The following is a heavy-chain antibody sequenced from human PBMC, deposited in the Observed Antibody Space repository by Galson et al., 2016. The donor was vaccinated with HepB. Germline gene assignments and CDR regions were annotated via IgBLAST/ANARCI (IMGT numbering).Heavy chain of an antibody. J-gene: IGHJ4*02. CDR2: IYPGDSDT. D-gene: IGHD3-22*01. V-gene: IGHV5-51*01. CDR3: ARVVRSGGYYYGPVDS. Sequence: QSGAEVKKPGESLKISCKGSGYSFPVYWIGWVRQMPGKGLEWMGIIYPGDSDTRYRSSFQGQVTISADKSTSTAYLQWRSLKASDTAMYYCARVVRSGGYYYGPVDSWGQGTLVTVSS. CDR1: GYSFPVYW.